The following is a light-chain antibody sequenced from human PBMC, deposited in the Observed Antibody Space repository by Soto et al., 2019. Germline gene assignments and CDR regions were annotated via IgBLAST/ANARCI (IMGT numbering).Light chain of an antibody. CDR1: QSVSSSY. J-gene: IGKJ5*01. V-gene: IGKV3D-20*02. CDR3: QQRSNWPVT. Sequence: EIVLTQSPGTLSLSPGERATLSCRASQSVSSSYLAWYQQKPGQAPRLLIYDASHRATGFPARFSGSGSGTDFTLTISSLEPEDFAVYYCQQRSNWPVTFGQGTRLEIK. CDR2: DAS.